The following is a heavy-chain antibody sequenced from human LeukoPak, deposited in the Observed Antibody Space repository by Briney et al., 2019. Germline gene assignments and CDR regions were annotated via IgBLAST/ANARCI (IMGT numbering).Heavy chain of an antibody. D-gene: IGHD3-10*01. CDR1: GFTFSNAW. J-gene: IGHJ4*02. CDR3: TAYYYDSGTNDPHRVDS. CDR2: IKSKTDDGTT. Sequence: GGSLRLSCAASGFTFSNAWMSWVRQAPGKGLEWVGRIKSKTDDGTTEYSAPVKGRFTISRDDSKNTLYLEMNSLKTKDTAVYYCTAYYYDSGTNDPHRVDSWGQGTLVTVSS. V-gene: IGHV3-15*01.